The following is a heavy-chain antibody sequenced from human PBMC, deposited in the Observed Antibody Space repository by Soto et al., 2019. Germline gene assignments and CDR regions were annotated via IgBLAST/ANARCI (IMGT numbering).Heavy chain of an antibody. V-gene: IGHV3-30-3*01. CDR1: GFTFSSYA. D-gene: IGHD5-18*01. CDR2: ISYDGGSK. CDR3: ARAVGYSYDNFDN. Sequence: GGSLRLSCATSGFTFSSYAMNWVRQAPGKGLEWVAVISYDGGSKYYADSVKGRFTISRDNSKNTLYLQMNSLRAEDTAVYYCARAVGYSYDNFDNWGQGTLVTVSS. J-gene: IGHJ4*02.